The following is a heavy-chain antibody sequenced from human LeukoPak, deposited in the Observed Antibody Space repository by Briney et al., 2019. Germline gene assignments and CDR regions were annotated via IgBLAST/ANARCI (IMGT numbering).Heavy chain of an antibody. CDR2: IKQDGSEK. Sequence: GGSLRLSCAASGFTFSSYGMSWVRQAPGKGLEWVANIKQDGSEKYYVDSVEGRFTISRDNAKNSLYLQMNSLRAEDTAVYYCTRDLMGIAYRGAFYYWGQGTLVTVSS. CDR1: GFTFSSYG. CDR3: TRDLMGIAYRGAFYY. D-gene: IGHD6-13*01. V-gene: IGHV3-7*03. J-gene: IGHJ4*02.